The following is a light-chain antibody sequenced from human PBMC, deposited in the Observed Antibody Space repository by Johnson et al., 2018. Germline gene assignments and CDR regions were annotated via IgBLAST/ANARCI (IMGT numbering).Light chain of an antibody. Sequence: QSVLTQPPSVSAAPGQTVTISCSGSSSNIGNNYVSWYQQLPGTAPKLLIYENNKRPSAIPDRFSGSKSGTSATLCITGLQTADEADYHCGTWDSSLSAGKVFGTGTKVTVL. CDR1: SSNIGNNY. CDR3: GTWDSSLSAGKV. CDR2: ENN. V-gene: IGLV1-51*02. J-gene: IGLJ1*01.